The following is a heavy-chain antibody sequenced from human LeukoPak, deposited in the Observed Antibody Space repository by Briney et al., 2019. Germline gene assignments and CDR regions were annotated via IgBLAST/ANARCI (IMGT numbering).Heavy chain of an antibody. Sequence: GGSLRLSCAASGFTFSSYSMNWVRQAPGKGLEWVSYISSSSSTIYYADSVKGRFTISRDNAKNSLYLQMNSLRAEDTAVYYCARNYGSGFPIGQSQHWGQGTVVSVSS. CDR2: ISSSSSTI. V-gene: IGHV3-48*04. CDR1: GFTFSSYS. D-gene: IGHD3-10*01. J-gene: IGHJ1*01. CDR3: ARNYGSGFPIGQSQH.